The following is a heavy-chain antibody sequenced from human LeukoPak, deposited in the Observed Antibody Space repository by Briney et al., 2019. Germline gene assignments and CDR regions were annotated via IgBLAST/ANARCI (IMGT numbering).Heavy chain of an antibody. Sequence: SETLSLTCTVPGGSISSGGYYWSWIRQHPGKGLEWIGYIYYSGSTYYNPSLKSRVTISVDTSKNQFSLKLSSVTAADTAVYYCARAERIKMIVVVPGAFDIWGQGTMVTVSS. CDR3: ARAERIKMIVVVPGAFDI. J-gene: IGHJ3*02. CDR2: IYYSGST. D-gene: IGHD3-22*01. V-gene: IGHV4-31*03. CDR1: GGSISSGGYY.